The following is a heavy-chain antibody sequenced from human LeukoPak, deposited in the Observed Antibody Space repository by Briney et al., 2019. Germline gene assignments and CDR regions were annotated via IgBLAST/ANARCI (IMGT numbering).Heavy chain of an antibody. J-gene: IGHJ4*02. V-gene: IGHV1-18*04. Sequence: ASVKVSRKASGYTFTSYGISWVRQAPGQGLEWMGWISAYNGNTNYAQKLQGRVTMTTDTSTSTAYMELRSLRSDDTAVYYCARDQITYYYGSGSYYNVPGDYWGQGTLVTVSS. D-gene: IGHD3-10*01. CDR3: ARDQITYYYGSGSYYNVPGDY. CDR1: GYTFTSYG. CDR2: ISAYNGNT.